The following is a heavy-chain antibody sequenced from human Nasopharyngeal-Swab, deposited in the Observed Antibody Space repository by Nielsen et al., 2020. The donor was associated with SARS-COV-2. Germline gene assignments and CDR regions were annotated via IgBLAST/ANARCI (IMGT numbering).Heavy chain of an antibody. CDR3: AKDPYYYGSGSYFWPQVMLEKYYYGMDV. J-gene: IGHJ6*02. D-gene: IGHD3-10*01. CDR2: ISYDGSNK. Sequence: VRQAPGKGLEWVAVISYDGSNKYYADSVKGRFTISRDNSKNTLYLQMNSLRAEDTAVYYCAKDPYYYGSGSYFWPQVMLEKYYYGMDVWGQGTTVTSP. V-gene: IGHV3-30*18.